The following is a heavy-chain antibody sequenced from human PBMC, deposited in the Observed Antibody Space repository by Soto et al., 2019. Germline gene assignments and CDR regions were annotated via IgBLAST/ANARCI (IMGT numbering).Heavy chain of an antibody. Sequence: TSETLSLTCTVSGGSISSYYWSWIRQPPGKGLEWIGYIYYSGSTNYNPSLKSRVTISVDTSKNQFSLKLSSVTAADTAVYYCARDIRFLEWLSSPGMDVWGQGTTVTVSS. CDR2: IYYSGST. CDR3: ARDIRFLEWLSSPGMDV. J-gene: IGHJ6*02. CDR1: GGSISSYY. V-gene: IGHV4-59*01. D-gene: IGHD3-3*01.